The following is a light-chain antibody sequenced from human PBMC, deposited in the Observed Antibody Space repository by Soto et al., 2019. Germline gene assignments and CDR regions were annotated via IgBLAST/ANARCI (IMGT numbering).Light chain of an antibody. Sequence: QSALTQPASVSGSPGQSITISCTGTSRDVGYYNYVSWYQRHPGKAPKLMIYEVSNRPSGVSNRFSGSKSGNTASLAISGLQAEDEADYYCSSYTTSSTQVFGGGTQLTVL. CDR3: SSYTTSSTQV. CDR2: EVS. CDR1: SRDVGYYNY. V-gene: IGLV2-14*01. J-gene: IGLJ3*02.